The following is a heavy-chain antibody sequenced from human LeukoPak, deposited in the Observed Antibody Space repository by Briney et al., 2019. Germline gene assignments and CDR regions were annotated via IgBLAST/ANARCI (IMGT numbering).Heavy chain of an antibody. CDR2: ISGSGGST. CDR1: GFTFSSYA. Sequence: EGSLRLSCAASGFTFSSYAKSWVRQAPGKGLEWISAISGSGGSTYYADSVKGRFTISRDNSKNTLYLQMNSLRAEDTAVYYCAKDATQSFIVVVPADYWGQGTLVTVSS. D-gene: IGHD2-2*01. J-gene: IGHJ4*02. CDR3: AKDATQSFIVVVPADY. V-gene: IGHV3-23*01.